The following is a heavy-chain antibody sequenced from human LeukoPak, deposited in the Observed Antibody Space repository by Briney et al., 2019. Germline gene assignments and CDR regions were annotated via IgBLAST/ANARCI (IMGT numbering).Heavy chain of an antibody. Sequence: GASVKVSCKASGYTFTGYYMRWVRQAPGQGLEWMGWINPNSGGTNYAQKFQGRVTMTRDTSISTAYMELSRLRSDDTAVYYCARTDCSGGSCYAGDAFDIWGQGTMVTVSS. J-gene: IGHJ3*02. V-gene: IGHV1-2*02. CDR3: ARTDCSGGSCYAGDAFDI. D-gene: IGHD2-15*01. CDR2: INPNSGGT. CDR1: GYTFTGYY.